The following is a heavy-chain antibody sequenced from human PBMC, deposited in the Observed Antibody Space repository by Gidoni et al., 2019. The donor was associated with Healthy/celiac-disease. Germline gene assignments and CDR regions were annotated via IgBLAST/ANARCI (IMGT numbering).Heavy chain of an antibody. D-gene: IGHD2-21*02. J-gene: IGHJ4*02. V-gene: IGHV3-30*18. CDR1: GFTCSTNC. CDR2: ISYDGRYK. Sequence: QVQLVESGDGEVQPGRYLRLSGSSSGFTCSTNCIHWVSQAPGKGLEVVSVISYDGRYKYYADAVKGRCTISRDNSKITLYLPMNSLSAEDTAVYYCAKESARYCGGYCLYYFDFWGQGTLVTVSS. CDR3: AKESARYCGGYCLYYFDF.